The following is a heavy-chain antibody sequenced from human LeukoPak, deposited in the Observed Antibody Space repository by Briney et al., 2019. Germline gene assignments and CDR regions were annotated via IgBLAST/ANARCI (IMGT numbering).Heavy chain of an antibody. D-gene: IGHD6-13*01. V-gene: IGHV1-69*13. CDR1: GGTFSSYA. CDR3: IIAAAGTSDWFDP. Sequence: SVKVSCKASGGTFSSYAISWVRQAPGQGLEWMGGIIPIFGTANYAQKFQGRVTITADESTSTAYMELSSLRSEDTAVYYCIIAAAGTSDWFDPWGQGTLVTVSS. J-gene: IGHJ5*02. CDR2: IIPIFGTA.